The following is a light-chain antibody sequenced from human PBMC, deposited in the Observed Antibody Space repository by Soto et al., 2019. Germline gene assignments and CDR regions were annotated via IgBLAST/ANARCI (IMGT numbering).Light chain of an antibody. CDR1: QRISTH. Sequence: DIQMTQSPSSLSASVGDRVTITCRASQRISTHLNWYQQKPGKAPNLLIYAAYNLQSGLPSRFSGSGSGTDFTLTISSLQPEDFATYYCQQSYSTPRTFGPGTKVEIK. CDR3: QQSYSTPRT. V-gene: IGKV1-39*01. J-gene: IGKJ1*01. CDR2: AAY.